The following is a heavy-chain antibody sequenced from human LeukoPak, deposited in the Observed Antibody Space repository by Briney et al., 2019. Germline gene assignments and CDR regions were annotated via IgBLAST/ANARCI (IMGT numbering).Heavy chain of an antibody. CDR2: FHTSGST. V-gene: IGHV4-4*07. CDR1: GVSISSYY. D-gene: IGHD1-14*01. CDR3: ARALVSEYYYYYYYMDV. J-gene: IGHJ6*03. Sequence: SETLSLTCTVSGVSISSYYWSWIRQPAGKGLEWIGRFHTSGSTNYNPSLKSRVTMSVDTSKNQFSLKLSSVTAADTAVYYCARALVSEYYYYYYYMDVWGKGTTVTVSS.